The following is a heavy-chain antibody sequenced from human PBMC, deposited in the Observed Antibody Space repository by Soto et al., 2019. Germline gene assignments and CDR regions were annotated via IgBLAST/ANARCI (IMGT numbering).Heavy chain of an antibody. V-gene: IGHV4-4*02. Sequence: QVQLQESGPGLVKPSGTLSLTCAVSNGSISSSHWWSWVRQPPGKGLEWIGEIYHTGSTNYNPSLTSRVTISLDKSYNQFSLRLNSVTAADTAVYYCVAYGDYVYIHHWGQGTLVTVSS. CDR2: IYHTGST. J-gene: IGHJ1*01. CDR3: VAYGDYVYIHH. D-gene: IGHD4-17*01. CDR1: NGSISSSHW.